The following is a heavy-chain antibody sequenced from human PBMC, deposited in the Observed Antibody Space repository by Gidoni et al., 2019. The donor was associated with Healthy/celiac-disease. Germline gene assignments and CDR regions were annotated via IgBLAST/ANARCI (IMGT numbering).Heavy chain of an antibody. V-gene: IGHV3-23*01. J-gene: IGHJ4*02. D-gene: IGHD2-15*01. CDR1: GFTVSSYA. Sequence: EVPLLETGGGLVQPGGSLRLPCAASGFTVSSYAMSWVRQAPGKGLEWVSAISGSGGSTYYADSVKRRFTISRDNSKNTLYLQMNSLRAEDTAVYYCAKGAEGGGSFDYWGQGTLVTVSS. CDR2: ISGSGGST. CDR3: AKGAEGGGSFDY.